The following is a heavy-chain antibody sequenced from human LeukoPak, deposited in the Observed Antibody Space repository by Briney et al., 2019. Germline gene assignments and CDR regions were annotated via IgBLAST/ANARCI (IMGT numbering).Heavy chain of an antibody. CDR3: ARHDRMLRGAFFDY. CDR2: IYYRGNT. D-gene: IGHD3-10*01. CDR1: GGSISSRSTMY. V-gene: IGHV4-39*01. Sequence: PSETLSLTCTVSGGSISSRSTMYWGWIRQSPGKGLEWIGSIYYRGNTYYNPSLKSRVTISVDTSKNQFSLKLSSVTAADTAVYFCARHDRMLRGAFFDYWGRGNLVTVSS. J-gene: IGHJ4*02.